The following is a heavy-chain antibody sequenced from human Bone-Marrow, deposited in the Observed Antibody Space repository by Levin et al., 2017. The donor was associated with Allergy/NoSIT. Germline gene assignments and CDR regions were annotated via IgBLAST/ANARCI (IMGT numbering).Heavy chain of an antibody. CDR3: TSGRNSVIGMVGSGWFDP. D-gene: IGHD3-22*01. V-gene: IGHV1-69*13. CDR1: GGTFSNSN. J-gene: IGHJ5*02. CDR2: IIPIFTKI. Sequence: ASVKVSCTASGGTFSNSNINWVRQAPGQGLEWMGGIIPIFTKIKYAQKFHGRVTITADESTNTAYMELSSLRSDDTAIYYCTSGRNSVIGMVGSGWFDPWGQGTPVTVTS.